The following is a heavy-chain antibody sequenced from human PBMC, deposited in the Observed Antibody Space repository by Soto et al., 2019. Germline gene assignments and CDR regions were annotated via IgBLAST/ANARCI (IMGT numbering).Heavy chain of an antibody. CDR1: GYSFTSYW. D-gene: IGHD2-21*02. V-gene: IGHV5-10-1*01. CDR3: ARRTSLGGNSYYYYGMDV. CDR2: IDPSDSYT. Sequence: GESLKISCKGSGYSFTSYWISWVRQMPGKGLEWMGRIDPSDSYTNYSPSFQGHVTISADKSISTAYLQWSSLKASDTAMYYCARRTSLGGNSYYYYGMDVWGQGTTVTVS. J-gene: IGHJ6*02.